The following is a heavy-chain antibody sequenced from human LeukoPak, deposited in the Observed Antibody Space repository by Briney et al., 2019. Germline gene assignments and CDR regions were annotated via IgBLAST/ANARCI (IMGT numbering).Heavy chain of an antibody. CDR3: ASPRVGVAAPDAFDI. J-gene: IGHJ3*02. CDR2: IYYHENT. Sequence: SETLSLTCTVSGGSISSSSDYWGWIRQAPGKGLEWIGSIYYHENTYYNSSLKSRVTISVDTSKNQFSLKLSSVTAADTAVYYCASPRVGVAAPDAFDIWGQGTMVTVSS. CDR1: GGSISSSSDY. V-gene: IGHV4-39*01. D-gene: IGHD2-15*01.